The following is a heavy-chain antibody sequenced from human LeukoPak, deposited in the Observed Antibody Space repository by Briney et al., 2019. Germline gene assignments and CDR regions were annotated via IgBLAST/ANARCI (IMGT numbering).Heavy chain of an antibody. J-gene: IGHJ6*03. D-gene: IGHD2-15*01. Sequence: GGSLRLSCAASGFTFSSYWMHWVRQAPGKGLVWVSRINSDGSSISYADYVKGRFTISRDNAKNTLYLQMISLRAEDTAVYYCARGAAAYYYFYYMDVWSKGTTVTISS. CDR2: INSDGSSI. CDR1: GFTFSSYW. V-gene: IGHV3-74*01. CDR3: ARGAAAYYYFYYMDV.